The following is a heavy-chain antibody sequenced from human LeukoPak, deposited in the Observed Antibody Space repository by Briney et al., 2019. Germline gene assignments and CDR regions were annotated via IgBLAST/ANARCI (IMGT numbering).Heavy chain of an antibody. CDR1: GYSFTSYW. D-gene: IGHD6-19*01. Sequence: GESLQISCKGSGYSFTSYWIAWVRQMPGKGLEWMGIIYPGDSDTRYSPSFQGQVTISADKSISTAYLQWSSPSLKASDTAMYYCARHGSGRGLDYWGQGTLVTVSS. CDR3: ARHGSGRGLDY. V-gene: IGHV5-51*01. J-gene: IGHJ4*02. CDR2: IYPGDSDT.